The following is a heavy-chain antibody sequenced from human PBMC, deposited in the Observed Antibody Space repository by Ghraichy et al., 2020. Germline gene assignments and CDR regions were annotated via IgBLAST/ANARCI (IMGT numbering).Heavy chain of an antibody. J-gene: IGHJ5*02. V-gene: IGHV4-39*01. CDR1: GGSISSSSYY. D-gene: IGHD3-3*01. CDR2: IYYSGST. Sequence: SETLSLTCTVSGGSISSSSYYWGWIRQPPGKGLEWIGSIYYSGSTYYNPSLKSRVTISVDTSKNQFSLKLSSVTAADTAVYYCARHARSGPKTLLKYNWFDPWGQGTLVTVSS. CDR3: ARHARSGPKTLLKYNWFDP.